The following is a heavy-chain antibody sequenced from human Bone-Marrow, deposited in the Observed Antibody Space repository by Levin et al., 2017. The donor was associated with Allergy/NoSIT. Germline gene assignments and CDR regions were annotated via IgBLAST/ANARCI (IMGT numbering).Heavy chain of an antibody. CDR2: IYYSGST. CDR3: ARDRVWDRELPIGYYGMDV. CDR1: GGSISSGGYY. V-gene: IGHV4-31*03. D-gene: IGHD1-26*01. Sequence: SETLSLTCTVSGGSISSGGYYWSWIRQHPGKGLEWIGYIYYSGSTYYNPSLKSRVTISVDTSKNQFSLKLSSVTAADTAVYYCARDRVWDRELPIGYYGMDVWGQGTTVTVSS. J-gene: IGHJ6*02.